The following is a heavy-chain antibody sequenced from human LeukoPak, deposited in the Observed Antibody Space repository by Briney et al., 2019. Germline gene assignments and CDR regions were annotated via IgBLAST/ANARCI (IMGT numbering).Heavy chain of an antibody. J-gene: IGHJ3*02. V-gene: IGHV4-59*01. CDR1: GGSISSYY. CDR3: ARERGHAFDI. Sequence: SETLSLTCTVSGGSISSYYWSWIRQPPGKGLEWIGYIYYSGSTNYNPSLKSRVTISVDTSKNQFSLKLSSVTAADTAVYYCARERGHAFDIWGQGTMVTVSS. CDR2: IYYSGST.